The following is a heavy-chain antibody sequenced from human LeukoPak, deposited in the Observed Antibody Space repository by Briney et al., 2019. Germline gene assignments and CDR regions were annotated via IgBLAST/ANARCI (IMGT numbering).Heavy chain of an antibody. V-gene: IGHV4-59*01. D-gene: IGHD4-17*01. CDR2: IYYSGST. J-gene: IGHJ2*01. Sequence: PSETLSLSCTVSGGSISSYYWSWIRQPPGKGLEWIGYIYYSGSTNYNPSLKSRVTISVDTSKNQFSLKLSSVTAADTAVYYCARDRGGYGDYVYWYFDLWGRGTLVTVPS. CDR1: GGSISSYY. CDR3: ARDRGGYGDYVYWYFDL.